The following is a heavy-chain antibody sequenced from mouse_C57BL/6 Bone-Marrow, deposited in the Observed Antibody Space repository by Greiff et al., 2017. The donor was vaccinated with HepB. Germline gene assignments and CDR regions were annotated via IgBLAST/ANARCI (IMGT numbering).Heavy chain of an antibody. Sequence: QVQLKQPGAELVRPGSSVKLSCKASGYTFTSYWMDWVKQRPGQGLEWIGNIYPSDSETHYNQKFKDKATLTVDKSSSTAYMQLSSLTSEDSAVYYCARSLYDYDSDYWGQGTTLTVSS. CDR2: IYPSDSET. J-gene: IGHJ2*01. CDR1: GYTFTSYW. CDR3: ARSLYDYDSDY. V-gene: IGHV1-61*01. D-gene: IGHD2-4*01.